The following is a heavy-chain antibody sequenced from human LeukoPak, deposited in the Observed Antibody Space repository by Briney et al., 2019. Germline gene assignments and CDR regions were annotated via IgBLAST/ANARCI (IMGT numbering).Heavy chain of an antibody. CDR1: GYTFTSYV. CDR3: AREYCSGGSCYSRSWFDP. V-gene: IGHV1-18*01. D-gene: IGHD2-15*01. Sequence: ASVKVSCKASGYTFTSYVICWVRPAPGQGLEWMGWISAYNGNTNYAQKVQCRVTMTTDTSTSTAYMELRSLRSDDTAVYYCAREYCSGGSCYSRSWFDPWGQGTLVTVSS. J-gene: IGHJ5*02. CDR2: ISAYNGNT.